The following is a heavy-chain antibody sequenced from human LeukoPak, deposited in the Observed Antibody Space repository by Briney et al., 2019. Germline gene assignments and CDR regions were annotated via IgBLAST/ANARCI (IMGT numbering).Heavy chain of an antibody. Sequence: PGGSLRLSCAASGFTFSSYEMNWVRQAPGKGLEWVSYISSSGSTRYYADSVKGRFTISRDNAKNSLYLQMNSLRAEDTAVYYCARDVGFGGYSRGIFDYWGQGTLVTVSS. CDR1: GFTFSSYE. D-gene: IGHD3-10*01. V-gene: IGHV3-48*03. CDR2: ISSSGSTR. CDR3: ARDVGFGGYSRGIFDY. J-gene: IGHJ4*02.